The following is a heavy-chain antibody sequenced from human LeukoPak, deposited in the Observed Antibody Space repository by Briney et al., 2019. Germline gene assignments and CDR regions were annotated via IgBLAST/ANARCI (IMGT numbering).Heavy chain of an antibody. Sequence: GASVKVSCKASGYTFTSYAMHWVRQAPGQRLEWMGWIDAGNGNTKYSQKFQGRVTITRDTSASTAYMELSSLRSEDTAVYYCAREWAYYDILTDAFDIWGQGTMVTVSS. CDR2: IDAGNGNT. CDR3: AREWAYYDILTDAFDI. D-gene: IGHD3-9*01. V-gene: IGHV1-3*01. J-gene: IGHJ3*02. CDR1: GYTFTSYA.